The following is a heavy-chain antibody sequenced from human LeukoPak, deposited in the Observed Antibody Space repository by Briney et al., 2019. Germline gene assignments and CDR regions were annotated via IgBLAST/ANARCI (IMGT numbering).Heavy chain of an antibody. CDR1: GYTFTGYY. V-gene: IGHV1-18*04. CDR3: ARDHCSGGSCYVDY. Sequence: ASVKVSCNASGYTFTGYYMHWVRQAPGQGLEWMGWISAYNGNTNYAQKLQGRVTMTTDTSTSTAYMELRSLRSDDTAVYYCARDHCSGGSCYVDYWGQGTLVTVSS. D-gene: IGHD2-15*01. CDR2: ISAYNGNT. J-gene: IGHJ4*02.